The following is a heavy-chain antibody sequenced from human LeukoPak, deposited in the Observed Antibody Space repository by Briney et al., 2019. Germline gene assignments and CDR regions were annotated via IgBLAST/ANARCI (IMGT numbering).Heavy chain of an antibody. CDR3: ARDLYSGSYTPYYYYYYMDV. CDR2: ISAYNGNT. CDR1: GYTFTSYG. J-gene: IGHJ6*03. D-gene: IGHD3-10*02. Sequence: RWASVKVSCKASGYTFTSYGISWVRQAPGQGLEWMGWISAYNGNTNYAQKLQGRVTMTTDTSTSTAYMELRSLRSDDTAVYYCARDLYSGSYTPYYYYYYMDVWGKGTTVTISS. V-gene: IGHV1-18*01.